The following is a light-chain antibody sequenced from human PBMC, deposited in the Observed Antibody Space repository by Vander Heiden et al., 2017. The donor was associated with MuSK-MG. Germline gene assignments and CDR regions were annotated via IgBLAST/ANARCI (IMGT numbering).Light chain of an antibody. Sequence: DIQLTQSPAFLSASVGDRVTITCRASQGIKNFLAWYQQKPGKVPQVLIYAASTLQSGIPSRFSGSGSGTEFTLTISSVQAEDFATYYCQRIDSYRAFGQGTRLEI. CDR2: AAS. CDR3: QRIDSYRA. CDR1: QGIKNF. V-gene: IGKV1-9*01. J-gene: IGKJ5*01.